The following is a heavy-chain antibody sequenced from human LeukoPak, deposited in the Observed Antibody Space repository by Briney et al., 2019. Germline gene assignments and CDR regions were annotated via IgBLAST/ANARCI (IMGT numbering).Heavy chain of an antibody. CDR1: GYTFTDYY. Sequence: ASVKISCKVSGYTFTDYYMHWVQQAPGKGLEWMGLVDPEDGETIYAEKFQGRVTITADTSTDTAYMELSSLRSEDTAVYYCAGGDYLGGNYWGQGTLVTVSS. V-gene: IGHV1-69-2*01. CDR2: VDPEDGET. D-gene: IGHD4-17*01. J-gene: IGHJ4*02. CDR3: AGGDYLGGNY.